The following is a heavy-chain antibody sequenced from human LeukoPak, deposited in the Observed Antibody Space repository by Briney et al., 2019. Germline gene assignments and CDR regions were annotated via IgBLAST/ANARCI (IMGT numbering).Heavy chain of an antibody. Sequence: ASVKVSCKASGYTFTGYYIHWVRQAPGQGLEWLGWINPNSGGTNFAQKFQGRVTMTRDTSISTAYMELSKLRSDDTAVYYCARDWDGMDVWGQGTTVTVSS. CDR2: INPNSGGT. J-gene: IGHJ6*02. D-gene: IGHD3-16*01. CDR1: GYTFTGYY. CDR3: ARDWDGMDV. V-gene: IGHV1-2*02.